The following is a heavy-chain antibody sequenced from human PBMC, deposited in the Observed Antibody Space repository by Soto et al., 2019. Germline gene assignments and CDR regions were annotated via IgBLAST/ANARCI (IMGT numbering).Heavy chain of an antibody. D-gene: IGHD3-22*01. V-gene: IGHV5-51*01. Sequence: PGESLKISCKASGYSFTTYWFGWVRQMPGKGLEWMGMIYPGDSDTRYSPSFQGQVTIPADRSINTAYLQWSSLKASDTAMYFCARCPFTGSYYSGFDYWGQGTLVTVSS. CDR1: GYSFTTYW. CDR2: IYPGDSDT. CDR3: ARCPFTGSYYSGFDY. J-gene: IGHJ4*02.